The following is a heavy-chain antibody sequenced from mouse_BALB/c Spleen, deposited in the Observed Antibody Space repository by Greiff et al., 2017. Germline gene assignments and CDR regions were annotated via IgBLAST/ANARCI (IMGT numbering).Heavy chain of an antibody. V-gene: IGHV3-8*02. CDR2: ISYSGST. D-gene: IGHD2-1*01. Sequence: EVQRVESGPSLVKPSQTLSLTCSVTGDSITSGYWNWFRKFPGNKLEYMGYISYSGSTYYNPSLKSRISITRDTSKNQYYLQLNSVTTEDTATYYCARGGGNYVLFAYWGQGTLVTVSA. CDR1: GDSITSGY. J-gene: IGHJ3*01. CDR3: ARGGGNYVLFAY.